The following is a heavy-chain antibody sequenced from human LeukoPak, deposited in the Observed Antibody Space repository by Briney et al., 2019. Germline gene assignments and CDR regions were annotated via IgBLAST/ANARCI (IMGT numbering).Heavy chain of an antibody. D-gene: IGHD5-12*01. Sequence: GGSLRLSCAASGFTFDDYTMHWGRQAPGKGLEWFSLISWDGGSTYYAASVKGRFTISRDNSKKSLYLQMNSLRTEDTALYYCAKDGGGYSGYGYYFDYWGQGTLVTVSS. CDR2: ISWDGGST. CDR3: AKDGGGYSGYGYYFDY. J-gene: IGHJ4*02. V-gene: IGHV3-43*01. CDR1: GFTFDDYT.